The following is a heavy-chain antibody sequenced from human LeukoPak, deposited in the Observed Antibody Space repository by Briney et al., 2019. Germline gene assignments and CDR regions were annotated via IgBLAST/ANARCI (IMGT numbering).Heavy chain of an antibody. J-gene: IGHJ4*02. CDR1: GYSISSGYY. Sequence: PSETLSLTCTVSGYSISSGYYWGWIRQPPGKGLEWIGSIYHSGSTYYNPSLKSRVTISVDTSKNQFSLKLSSVTAADTAMYYCARVSRGNSVGGDYWGQGTLVTVSS. D-gene: IGHD4-23*01. CDR2: IYHSGST. V-gene: IGHV4-38-2*02. CDR3: ARVSRGNSVGGDY.